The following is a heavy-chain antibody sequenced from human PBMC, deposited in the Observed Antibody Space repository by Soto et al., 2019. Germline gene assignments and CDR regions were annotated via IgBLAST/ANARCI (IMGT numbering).Heavy chain of an antibody. D-gene: IGHD2-2*01. V-gene: IGHV3-21*01. CDR2: ISTSSSYI. J-gene: IGHJ4*02. CDR3: ARGPCTSTSCSSVLVDY. Sequence: GGSLRLSCAASGFTFSHYSMTWVRQAPGKGLEWVSSISTSSSYIYYADSVKGRFTISRDNAKNSLDLHMSSLRAEDTAVYYCARGPCTSTSCSSVLVDYWGQGTLVTVSS. CDR1: GFTFSHYS.